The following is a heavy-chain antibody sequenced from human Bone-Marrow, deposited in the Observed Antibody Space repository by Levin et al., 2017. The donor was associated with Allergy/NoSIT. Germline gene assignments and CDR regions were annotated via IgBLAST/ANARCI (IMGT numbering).Heavy chain of an antibody. Sequence: GESLKISCPASGFIFGDYTMTWVRQAPGKGLEWVGYIRGKAYGEATEYAASVKGRFTFSRDDSKSIVDLQMNSPKTEDTAVYYCTIDPGGNDSAPRDQGTRVTVSS. D-gene: IGHD3-16*01. J-gene: IGHJ5*02. CDR1: GFIFGDYT. CDR2: IRGKAYGEAT. V-gene: IGHV3-49*02. CDR3: TIDPGGNDSAP.